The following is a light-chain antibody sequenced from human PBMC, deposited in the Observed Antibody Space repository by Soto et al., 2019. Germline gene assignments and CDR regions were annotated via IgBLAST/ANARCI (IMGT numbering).Light chain of an antibody. J-gene: IGLJ3*02. Sequence: QSALTQPASVSGSPGQSITISCTGTSSDVGGYNYVSWYQQHPGKAPKLMIYEVSNRPSGVSNRFSGSKSGNTASLTISGLQAEDEADYYCCSYAGVSGVFGGGTKVTVL. CDR1: SSDVGGYNY. V-gene: IGLV2-14*01. CDR2: EVS. CDR3: CSYAGVSGV.